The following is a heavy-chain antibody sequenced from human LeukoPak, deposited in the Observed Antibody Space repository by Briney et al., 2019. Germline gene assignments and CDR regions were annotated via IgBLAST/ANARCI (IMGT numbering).Heavy chain of an antibody. Sequence: ASVKVSCKASGYTFTGFCIHWVRQAPGQGLEWMGGLNLNSGGTNYAQNFQGWVTMTRDTSISTGYMELSRLRSDDTAVYYCARDLDNYSGSGSYYNGDPLFQHWGQGTLVTVSS. CDR2: LNLNSGGT. CDR3: ARDLDNYSGSGSYYNGDPLFQH. CDR1: GYTFTGFC. V-gene: IGHV1-2*04. D-gene: IGHD3-10*01. J-gene: IGHJ1*01.